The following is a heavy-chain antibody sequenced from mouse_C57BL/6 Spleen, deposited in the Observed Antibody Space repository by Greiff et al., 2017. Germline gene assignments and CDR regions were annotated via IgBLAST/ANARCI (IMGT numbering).Heavy chain of an antibody. CDR2: IWSGGST. Sequence: QVQLKESGPGLVQPSQSLSITCTVSGFSLTSYGVHWVRQSPGKGLQWLGVIWSGGSTDYNATVISRLSISKDNSKSQVFFKMNSLQADYTAIYYCATKDYDYYLVDDWGQGTTLTVSS. D-gene: IGHD2-4*01. J-gene: IGHJ2*01. V-gene: IGHV2-2*01. CDR1: GFSLTSYG. CDR3: ATKDYDYYLVDD.